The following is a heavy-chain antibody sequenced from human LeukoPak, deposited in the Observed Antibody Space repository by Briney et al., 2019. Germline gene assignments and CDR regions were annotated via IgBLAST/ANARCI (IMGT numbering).Heavy chain of an antibody. D-gene: IGHD6-13*01. V-gene: IGHV3-64*01. CDR3: ARAAAGQRSKFDY. J-gene: IGHJ4*02. CDR1: GFTFSSYA. CDR2: ISSNGGST. Sequence: GGSLRLSCAASGFTFSSYAMHWVRQAPGKGLEYVSAISSNGGSTYYANSVKGRFTISRDNSKNTLYLQMGSLRAEDMAVYYCARAAAGQRSKFDYWGQGTLVTVSS.